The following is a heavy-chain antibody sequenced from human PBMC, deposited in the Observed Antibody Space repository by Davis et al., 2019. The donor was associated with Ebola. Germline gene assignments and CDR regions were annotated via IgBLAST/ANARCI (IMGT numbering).Heavy chain of an antibody. D-gene: IGHD6-6*01. V-gene: IGHV3-11*01. CDR3: ARRLQAARLRMKPYYYYGMDV. Sequence: GGSLRLSCAASGFTFSDYYMSWIRQAPGKGLEWVSYISSSGSTIYYADSVKGRFTIPRDNAKNSLYLQMNSLRAEDTAVYYCARRLQAARLRMKPYYYYGMDVWGQGTTVTVSS. J-gene: IGHJ6*02. CDR1: GFTFSDYY. CDR2: ISSSGSTI.